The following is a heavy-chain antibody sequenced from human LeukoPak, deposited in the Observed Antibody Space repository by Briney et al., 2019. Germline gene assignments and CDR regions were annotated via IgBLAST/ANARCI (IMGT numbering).Heavy chain of an antibody. CDR2: IRQVGGEK. V-gene: IGHV3-7*01. CDR3: ARDGTAPGLYFDL. J-gene: IGHJ4*01. D-gene: IGHD6-13*01. CDR1: GFTFSSYW. Sequence: GGSLRLSCAVSGFTFSSYWMNWVRQAPGKGLEWVASIRQVGGEKSYVYSVKGRFTISRDNTKNSLYLQINSLRAEDTAMYYCARDGTAPGLYFDLWGQGTLVTVSS.